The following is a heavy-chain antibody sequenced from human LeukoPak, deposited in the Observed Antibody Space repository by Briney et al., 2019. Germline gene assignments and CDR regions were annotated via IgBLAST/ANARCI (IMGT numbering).Heavy chain of an antibody. D-gene: IGHD3-22*01. CDR1: GFTFYDYA. CDR3: AKDSQHYYDSSGYSPWWYFDL. J-gene: IGHJ2*01. V-gene: IGHV3-9*03. Sequence: PGRSLRLSCAASGFTFYDYAMHWVRHAPGKGLEWVSGISWNSGSIGYADSVKGRFTISRDNAKNSLYLQMNSLRAEDMALYYCAKDSQHYYDSSGYSPWWYFDLWGRGTLVTVSS. CDR2: ISWNSGSI.